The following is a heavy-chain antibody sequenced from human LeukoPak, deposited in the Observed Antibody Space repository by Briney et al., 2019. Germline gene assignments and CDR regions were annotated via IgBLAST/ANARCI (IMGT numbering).Heavy chain of an antibody. CDR1: WFTFSSHA. CDR2: LSGSGDST. CDR3: AKPAYGSRLGYFDY. V-gene: IGHV3-23*01. J-gene: IGHJ4*02. D-gene: IGHD6-19*01. Sequence: GGSLRLSRGPCWFTFSSHAVSGVPEAPEKAVVGVSDLSGSGDSTYYADSVKGRFTLYRDNSKNTLYLQMNSLRAEDTAVYDCAKPAYGSRLGYFDYWGQGTLVTVSS.